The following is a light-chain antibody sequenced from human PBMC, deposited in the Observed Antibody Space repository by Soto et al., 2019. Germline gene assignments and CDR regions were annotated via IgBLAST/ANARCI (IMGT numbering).Light chain of an antibody. CDR3: QQHSNWPLT. V-gene: IGKV3-11*01. CDR2: EAS. J-gene: IGKJ4*01. Sequence: EIVLTQSPATLSLSPGERATLSCRASQSVGNNLAWYQQKPGQAPGLLIYEASTRATGIPARFSGSGSGTDFSLTISSLEPYDFPVDYCQQHSNWPLTFGGGNKVEIK. CDR1: QSVGNN.